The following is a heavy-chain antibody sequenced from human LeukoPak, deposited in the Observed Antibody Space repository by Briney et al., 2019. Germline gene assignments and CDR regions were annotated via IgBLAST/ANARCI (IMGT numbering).Heavy chain of an antibody. CDR2: IRPTGGNT. Sequence: ASVKVSCKASGYIFTSHYIHWVRQAPGQGLEWMGIIRPTGGNTDYTQKFQGRVTMTRDESTSTAYMELSSLRSEDTAVYYCASVYCSSTSCPYYYYMDVWGKGTTVTVSS. CDR1: GYIFTSHY. D-gene: IGHD2-2*01. J-gene: IGHJ6*03. V-gene: IGHV1-46*01. CDR3: ASVYCSSTSCPYYYYMDV.